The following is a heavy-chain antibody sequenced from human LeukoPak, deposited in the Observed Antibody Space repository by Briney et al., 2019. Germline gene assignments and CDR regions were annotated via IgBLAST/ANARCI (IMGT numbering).Heavy chain of an antibody. D-gene: IGHD6-13*01. CDR1: GYTFTSYG. J-gene: IGHJ4*02. CDR2: ISAYNGNT. CDR3: AIEYSSSWYRGTPSKDY. Sequence: ASVKVSCKASGYTFTSYGISWVRQAPGQGLEWMGWISAYNGNTNDAQKLLGRVTMTTDTSTSTAYMELRSLRSDDTAVYYCAIEYSSSWYRGTPSKDYWGQGTLVTVSS. V-gene: IGHV1-18*01.